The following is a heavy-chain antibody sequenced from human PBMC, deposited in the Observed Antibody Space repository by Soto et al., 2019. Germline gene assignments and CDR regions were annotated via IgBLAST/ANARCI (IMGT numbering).Heavy chain of an antibody. Sequence: GGSLRLSCAASGFTFSSYWMHWVRQAPGKGLVWVSRINSDGSSTSYADSVKGRFTISRDNAKNTLYLQMNSLRAEDTAVYYCARVSHSSSWYRWWDLYYYGMDVWGQGTTVTVSS. CDR2: INSDGSST. D-gene: IGHD6-13*01. V-gene: IGHV3-74*01. CDR1: GFTFSSYW. J-gene: IGHJ6*02. CDR3: ARVSHSSSWYRWWDLYYYGMDV.